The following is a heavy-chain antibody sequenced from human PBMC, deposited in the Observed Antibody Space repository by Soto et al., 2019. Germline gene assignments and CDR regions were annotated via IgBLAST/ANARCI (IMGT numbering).Heavy chain of an antibody. D-gene: IGHD3-10*01. CDR3: ARGREGLWFGEFRERSLNWFDP. V-gene: IGHV4-30-2*01. J-gene: IGHJ5*02. Sequence: PSETLSLTCAVSGGSISSGGYSWSWIRQPPGKGLEWIGYIYHSGSTYYNPSLKSRVTISVDRSKNQFSLKLSSVTAADTAVYYCARGREGLWFGEFRERSLNWFDPWGQGTLVTVSS. CDR2: IYHSGST. CDR1: GGSISSGGYS.